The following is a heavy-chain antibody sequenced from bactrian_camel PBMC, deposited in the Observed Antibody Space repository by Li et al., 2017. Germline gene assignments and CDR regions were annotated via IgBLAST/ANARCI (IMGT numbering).Heavy chain of an antibody. CDR3: VRDLGTTGWYFDN. CDR2: VNAADSST. D-gene: IGHD5*01. J-gene: IGHJ6*01. Sequence: DVQLVESGGGSVQVGETLRLSCTIFGGAPFGADMGWYRQAPGEEREGIATVNAADSSTYYAESVKGRFTISRDNAKNTVYLQMNSVKPEDTAVYYCVRDLGTTGWYFDNWGQGTQVTVS. V-gene: IGHV3S40*01. CDR1: GGAPFGAD.